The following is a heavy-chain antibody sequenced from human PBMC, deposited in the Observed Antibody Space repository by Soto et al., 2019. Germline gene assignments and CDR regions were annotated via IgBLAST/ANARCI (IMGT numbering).Heavy chain of an antibody. V-gene: IGHV4-59*12. CDR3: ARDLWGYCGTDCYPLDV. J-gene: IGHJ6*02. CDR1: GGSMTSYY. Sequence: SETLSLTCTVSGGSMTSYYWSWIRQPPGKGLEWIGFIYYTGNTKYNPSLKSRVTISIDTSKSLFSLKLNSVTAADTAVYYCARDLWGYCGTDCYPLDVWGQGTTVTVSS. CDR2: IYYTGNT. D-gene: IGHD2-21*02.